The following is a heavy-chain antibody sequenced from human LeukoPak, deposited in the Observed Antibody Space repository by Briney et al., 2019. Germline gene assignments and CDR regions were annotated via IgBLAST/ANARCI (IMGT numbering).Heavy chain of an antibody. J-gene: IGHJ6*02. D-gene: IGHD4-23*01. CDR1: GYTFSDYY. V-gene: IGHV1-46*01. CDR2: FNPSGGST. CDR3: ARDRELRWGYYYGLDV. Sequence: GASVKVSCKASGYTFSDYYMHWVRQAPGQRPEWMAIFNPSGGSTSYTQKFQGRVTMTTDTSTSTAYMDLRSLRSDDTAVYFCARDRELRWGYYYGLDVWGQGTTVTVSS.